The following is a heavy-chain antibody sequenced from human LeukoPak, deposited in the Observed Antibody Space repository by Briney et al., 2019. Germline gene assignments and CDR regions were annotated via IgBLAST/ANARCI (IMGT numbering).Heavy chain of an antibody. CDR1: GFTFSSYA. V-gene: IGHV3-23*01. J-gene: IGHJ6*03. D-gene: IGHD6-19*01. Sequence: GRSLRLSCAASGFTFSSYAMSWVRQAPGKGLEWVSAISGSGGSTYYADSVKGRITISRDNSKNTLYLQMNSLRAEDTAVYYCAKNALMFSSGWYYYYYMDVWGKGTTVTVSS. CDR3: AKNALMFSSGWYYYYYMDV. CDR2: ISGSGGST.